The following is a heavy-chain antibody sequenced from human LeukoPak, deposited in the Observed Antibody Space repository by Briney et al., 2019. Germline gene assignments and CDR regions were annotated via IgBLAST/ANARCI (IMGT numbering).Heavy chain of an antibody. J-gene: IGHJ5*02. CDR3: ARGLGYCSSTSCYNWFDP. V-gene: IGHV1-69*13. CDR1: GGTFSSCA. Sequence: ASVKVSCKASGGTFSSCAISWVRQAPGQGLEWMGGIIPIFGTANYAQKFQGRVTITADESTSTAYMELSSLRSEDTAVYYCARGLGYCSSTSCYNWFDPWGQGTLVTVSS. D-gene: IGHD2-2*01. CDR2: IIPIFGTA.